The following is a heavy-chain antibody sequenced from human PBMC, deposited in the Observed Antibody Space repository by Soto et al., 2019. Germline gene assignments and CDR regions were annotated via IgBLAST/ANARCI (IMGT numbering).Heavy chain of an antibody. V-gene: IGHV3-72*01. J-gene: IGHJ3*01. Sequence: EVQLVESGGGLVQPGGSLRLSCAASGFTFSDHHIDWVRQAPGTGLEWVGRSRNKARGYTTEYAPSVKGRFTISRDASRRSVFLEMYSLKIDDTAMYYCVRDDSRGDSSAFDLWGQGTMGTV. CDR2: SRNKARGYTT. CDR3: VRDDSRGDSSAFDL. D-gene: IGHD3-10*01. CDR1: GFTFSDHH.